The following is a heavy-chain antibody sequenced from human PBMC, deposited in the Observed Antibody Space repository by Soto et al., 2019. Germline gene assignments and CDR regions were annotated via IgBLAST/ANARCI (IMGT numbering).Heavy chain of an antibody. CDR1: GFTFSSYS. J-gene: IGHJ6*02. CDR3: ASQRGVSAYYYYGMGV. V-gene: IGHV3-21*01. Sequence: GGSLRLSCAASGFTFSSYSMNWVRQAPGKGLEWVSSISSSSSYIYYADSVKGRFTISRDNAKNSLYLQMNSLRAEDTAVYYCASQRGVSAYYYYGMGVWGQGTTVTVSS. CDR2: ISSSSSYI.